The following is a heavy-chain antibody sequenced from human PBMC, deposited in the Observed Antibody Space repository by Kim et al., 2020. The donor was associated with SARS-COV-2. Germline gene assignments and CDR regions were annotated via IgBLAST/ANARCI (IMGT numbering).Heavy chain of an antibody. D-gene: IGHD1-20*01. CDR3: AKEHITGWPNREH. V-gene: IGHV3-43*01. Sequence: ADSLQGRFSISKDNSKNAVFLQMNRLRSEDTALYYCAKEHITGWPNREHWGRGTLVAVSS. J-gene: IGHJ1*01.